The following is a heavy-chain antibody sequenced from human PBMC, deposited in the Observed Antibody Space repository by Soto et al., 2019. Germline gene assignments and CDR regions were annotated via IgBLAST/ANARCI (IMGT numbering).Heavy chain of an antibody. CDR2: INPNSDGT. Sequence: QVQLVQSGAEVKKPGASVKVSCKASGYTFTGYYMHWVRQAPGQGLEWMGWINPNSDGTNYAQKCQGWVTRTRDTSISTAYMELSRLRSDDTAVYYCERDTSRDAFDIWGQGTMVTVSS. J-gene: IGHJ3*02. CDR1: GYTFTGYY. D-gene: IGHD3-3*01. CDR3: ERDTSRDAFDI. V-gene: IGHV1-2*04.